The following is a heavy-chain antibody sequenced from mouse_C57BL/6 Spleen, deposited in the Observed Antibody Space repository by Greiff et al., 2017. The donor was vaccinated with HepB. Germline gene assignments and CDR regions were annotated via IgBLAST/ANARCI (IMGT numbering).Heavy chain of an antibody. V-gene: IGHV1-78*01. J-gene: IGHJ3*01. CDR2: IYPRDGST. CDR3: ARGGYYCSSPAWFAY. Sequence: VQLQQSDAELVKPGASVKISCKVSGYTFTDHTIHWMKQRPEQGLEWIGYIYPRDGSTKYNEKFKGKATLTADKSSSTAYMQLNSLTSEDSAVYFCARGGYYCSSPAWFAYWGQGTLVTVSA. CDR1: GYTFTDHT. D-gene: IGHD1-1*01.